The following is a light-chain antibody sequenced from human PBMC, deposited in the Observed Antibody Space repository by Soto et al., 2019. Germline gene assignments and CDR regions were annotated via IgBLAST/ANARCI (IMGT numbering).Light chain of an antibody. V-gene: IGKV1-27*01. CDR1: QGIANY. J-gene: IGKJ4*01. CDR3: QQYNNWPLT. Sequence: DIQMTQSPSTLSASVGDRVTITCLASQGIANYLAWYQHKPGKVPNLLIYAASTLQSGVPSRFSGGGSGTEFTLTISSLQSEDFAVYYCQQYNNWPLTFGGGTKVDI. CDR2: AAS.